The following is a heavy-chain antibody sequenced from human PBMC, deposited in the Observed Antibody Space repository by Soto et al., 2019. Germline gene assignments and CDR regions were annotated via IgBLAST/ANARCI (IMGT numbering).Heavy chain of an antibody. J-gene: IGHJ4*02. CDR2: IYWDGDR. V-gene: IGHV2-5*02. D-gene: IGHD6-19*01. CDR1: GFSFNTRGVG. CDR3: AHLVPGPLSFAY. Sequence: QITWKESGPTLMKPTQTLALTCTFSGFSFNTRGVGVAWIRQPPGKTLEWLAVIYWDGDRRYSPSLTDRLSITKDMSTKQVVLTLSNVAPVDTGTYYCAHLVPGPLSFAYWGQGALVTVSS.